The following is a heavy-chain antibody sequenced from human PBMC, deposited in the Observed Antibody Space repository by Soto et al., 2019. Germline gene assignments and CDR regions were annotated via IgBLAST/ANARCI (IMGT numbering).Heavy chain of an antibody. CDR2: ISGSGGST. CDR3: AKGSELMVYASDFDY. J-gene: IGHJ4*02. D-gene: IGHD2-8*01. CDR1: GFTFSSYA. V-gene: IGHV3-23*01. Sequence: GGSLRLSCAASGFTFSSYAMSWVRQAPGKGLEWVSAISGSGGSTYYADSVKGRFTISRDNSKNTLYLQMNSLRAEDTAVYYCAKGSELMVYASDFDYWGQGTLVTVSS.